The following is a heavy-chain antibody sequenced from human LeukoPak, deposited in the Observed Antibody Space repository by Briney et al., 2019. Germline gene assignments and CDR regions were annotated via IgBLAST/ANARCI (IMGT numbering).Heavy chain of an antibody. CDR2: ILPILGIA. Sequence: SVKVSCKASGGTFSSYTISWVRQAPGQGLEWMGRILPILGIANYAQKFRGRVTITADKSTSTAYMELSRLRSEDTAVYYCARHDYSRQGAFDYWGQGTLVTVSS. CDR1: GGTFSSYT. V-gene: IGHV1-69*02. J-gene: IGHJ4*02. D-gene: IGHD4-11*01. CDR3: ARHDYSRQGAFDY.